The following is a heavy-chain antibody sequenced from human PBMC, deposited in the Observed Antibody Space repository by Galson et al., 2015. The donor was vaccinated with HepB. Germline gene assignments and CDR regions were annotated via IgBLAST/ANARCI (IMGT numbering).Heavy chain of an antibody. Sequence: SVKVSCKASGYTFTGYYMHWVRQAPGQGLEWMGWINPNSGGTNYAQKFQGRVTMTRDTSISTAYMELSRLRSDDTAVYYCARDAWGSGSYPGYWGQGTLVTVSS. J-gene: IGHJ4*02. D-gene: IGHD3-10*01. CDR3: ARDAWGSGSYPGY. CDR1: GYTFTGYY. CDR2: INPNSGGT. V-gene: IGHV1-2*02.